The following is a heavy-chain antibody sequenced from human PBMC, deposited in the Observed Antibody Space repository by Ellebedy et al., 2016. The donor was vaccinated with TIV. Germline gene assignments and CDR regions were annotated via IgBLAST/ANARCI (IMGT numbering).Heavy chain of an antibody. D-gene: IGHD6-19*01. Sequence: SETLSLTCAVYGGSFSGYYWSWIRQPPGKGLEWIGEINHSGSTNYNPSLKSRVTISVDTSKNQFSLKLSSVTAADTAVYYCARGAGSFDYWGQGTLVTVSS. CDR3: ARGAGSFDY. V-gene: IGHV4-34*01. CDR1: GGSFSGYY. J-gene: IGHJ4*02. CDR2: INHSGST.